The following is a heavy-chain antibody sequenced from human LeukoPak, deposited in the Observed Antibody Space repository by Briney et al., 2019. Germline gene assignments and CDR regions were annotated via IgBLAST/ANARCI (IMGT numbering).Heavy chain of an antibody. Sequence: SETLSLTCTVSGGSISSGGYYWSWIRQPPGKGLEWIGEINHSGSTNYNPSLKSRVTISVDTSKNQFSLKLSSVTAADTAVYYCAAGVDVLYYGMDVWGQGTTVTVSS. D-gene: IGHD5/OR15-5a*01. CDR2: INHSGST. J-gene: IGHJ6*02. CDR1: GGSISSGGYY. V-gene: IGHV4-39*07. CDR3: AAGVDVLYYGMDV.